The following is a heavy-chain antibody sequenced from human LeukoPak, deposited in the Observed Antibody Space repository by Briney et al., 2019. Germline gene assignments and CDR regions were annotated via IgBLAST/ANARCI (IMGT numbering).Heavy chain of an antibody. J-gene: IGHJ4*02. D-gene: IGHD2-2*01. CDR2: IKEDGSET. CDR1: GFIFKKYW. V-gene: IGHV3-7*01. CDR3: TRGEGTYQLLLDS. Sequence: GGSLRLSCAASGFIFKKYWMNWVRQVPGKGLECLANIKEDGSETYYADSVKGRFTISRDNAKNSLYLQMNSLRAEDTAVYYCTRGEGTYQLLLDSWGQGTLVTVSS.